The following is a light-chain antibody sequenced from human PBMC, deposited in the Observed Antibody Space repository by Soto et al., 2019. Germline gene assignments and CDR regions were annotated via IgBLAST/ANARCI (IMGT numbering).Light chain of an antibody. CDR1: QSFSSTY. CDR3: QQYGTSEII. CDR2: DGS. J-gene: IGKJ5*01. V-gene: IGKV3-20*01. Sequence: EIVLTQSPGTLSLSPGERATLSCRASQSFSSTYLAWYQQKPGQAPRLLIYDGSNRATGIPARFSGSGSGTDFTLTISRLETEDFAVFYCQQYGTSEIIFGQGTRLEIK.